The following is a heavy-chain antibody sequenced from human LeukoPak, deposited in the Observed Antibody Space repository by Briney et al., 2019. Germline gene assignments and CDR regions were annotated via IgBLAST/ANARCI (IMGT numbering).Heavy chain of an antibody. CDR2: INYSGST. D-gene: IGHD4-17*01. V-gene: IGHV4-39*01. CDR3: VRVKSRNYGVNWFDP. Sequence: SETLSLTCTVSGGSISSSDYYWAWIRQPPGKGLEWIGSINYSGSTYYNPSLKSRVTISVDTSKNQFSLKLSSVTAAGTAVYYCVRVKSRNYGVNWFDPWGQGTLVTVSS. J-gene: IGHJ5*02. CDR1: GGSISSSDYY.